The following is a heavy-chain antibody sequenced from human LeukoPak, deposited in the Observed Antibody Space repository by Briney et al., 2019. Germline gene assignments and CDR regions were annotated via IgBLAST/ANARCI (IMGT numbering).Heavy chain of an antibody. J-gene: IGHJ6*02. Sequence: GGSLRLSCAASGFTFSSYSMNWVRQAPGKGLEWVSSISSSSSYIYYADSVKGRFTIPRDNAKNSLYLQMNSLRAEDTAVYYCARDGGQWHSDLVRYYYYGMDVWGQGTTVTVSS. D-gene: IGHD6-19*01. V-gene: IGHV3-21*01. CDR2: ISSSSSYI. CDR1: GFTFSSYS. CDR3: ARDGGQWHSDLVRYYYYGMDV.